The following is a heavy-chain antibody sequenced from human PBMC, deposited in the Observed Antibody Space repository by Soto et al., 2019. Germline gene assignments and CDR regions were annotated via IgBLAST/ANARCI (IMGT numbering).Heavy chain of an antibody. J-gene: IGHJ5*01. V-gene: IGHV1-18*01. D-gene: IGHD3-9*01. CDR2: ISAYNGNT. CDR1: GYTFTSYG. Sequence: ASVKVSCKASGYTFTSYGISWVRQAPGQGLEWMGWISAYNGNTNYAQKLQGRVTMTTDTSTSTAYMELRSLRSDDTAVYYCAIDGNDILTGYWFDSWGQGTLVTVSS. CDR3: AIDGNDILTGYWFDS.